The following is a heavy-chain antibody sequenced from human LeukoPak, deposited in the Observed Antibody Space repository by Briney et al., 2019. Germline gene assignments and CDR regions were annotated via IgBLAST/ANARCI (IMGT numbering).Heavy chain of an antibody. Sequence: ASVKVSCKASGYTFTGYYMHWVRQAPGQGLEWMGRINPNSGGTNYAQKFQGRVTMTRDTSISTAYMELSRLRSEDTAVYYCAVDYYDSSGYPKPNWFDPWGQGTLVTVSS. CDR3: AVDYYDSSGYPKPNWFDP. CDR1: GYTFTGYY. CDR2: INPNSGGT. J-gene: IGHJ5*02. D-gene: IGHD3-22*01. V-gene: IGHV1-2*06.